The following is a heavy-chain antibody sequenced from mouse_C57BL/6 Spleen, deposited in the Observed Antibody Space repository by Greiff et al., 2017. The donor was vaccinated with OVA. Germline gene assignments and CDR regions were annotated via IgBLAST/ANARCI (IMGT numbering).Heavy chain of an antibody. V-gene: IGHV5-9*01. CDR3: ARQGYYYGSSYCWYFDV. D-gene: IGHD1-1*01. J-gene: IGHJ1*03. CDR2: ISGGGGNT. CDR1: GFTFSSYT. Sequence: EVKLMESGGGLVKPGGSLKLSCAASGFTFSSYTMSWVRQTPEKRLEWVATISGGGGNTYYPDSVKGRFTISRDNAKNTLYLQMSSLRSEDTALYYWARQGYYYGSSYCWYFDVWGTGTTVTVSS.